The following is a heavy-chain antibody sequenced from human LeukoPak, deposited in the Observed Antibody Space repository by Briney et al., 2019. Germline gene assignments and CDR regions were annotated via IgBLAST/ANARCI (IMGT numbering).Heavy chain of an antibody. CDR1: GFDLSTYE. J-gene: IGHJ5*02. CDR3: ARGDPHADL. V-gene: IGHV3-48*03. Sequence: PGGSLRLSCAASGFDLSTYEMNWVRQAPGKGLEWIADITISGHTKNYADSVKGRFSISRDNARTSLYLQMHSLRVEDTCVYYCARGDPHADLWGQGTLVTVSS. CDR2: ITISGHTK. D-gene: IGHD5-24*01.